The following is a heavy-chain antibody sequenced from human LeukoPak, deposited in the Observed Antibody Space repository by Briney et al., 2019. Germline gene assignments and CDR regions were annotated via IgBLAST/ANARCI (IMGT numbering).Heavy chain of an antibody. V-gene: IGHV1-2*02. J-gene: IGHJ5*02. Sequence: ASVKVSCKTSGYTFTGNYMHWVRQAPGQGLEWMGWINPKSGDTKYAQKFQGRVTVTRDTSSSTSYLDLSRLRSDDTAIYYCARSQHNTFDPWGRGTLVTVSS. CDR3: ARSQHNTFDP. CDR2: INPKSGDT. CDR1: GYTFTGNY. D-gene: IGHD1-1*01.